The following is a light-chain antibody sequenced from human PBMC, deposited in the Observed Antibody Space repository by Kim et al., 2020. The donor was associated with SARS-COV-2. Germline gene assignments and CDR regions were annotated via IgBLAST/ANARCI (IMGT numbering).Light chain of an antibody. CDR3: LQHSSYPPT. J-gene: IGKJ2*01. CDR2: RAS. V-gene: IGKV1-17*03. Sequence: SASLGDRVTITCRASQGISTYLAWFQQKPGTVPKRLIYRASSLQSGVPSRFSGSGSGTEFTLTISSLQPEDFATYYCLQHSSYPPTFGQGTKLEI. CDR1: QGISTY.